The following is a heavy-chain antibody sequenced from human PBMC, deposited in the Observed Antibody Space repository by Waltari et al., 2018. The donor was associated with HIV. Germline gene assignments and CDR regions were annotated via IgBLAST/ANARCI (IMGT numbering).Heavy chain of an antibody. CDR1: GGTFSSYA. D-gene: IGHD3-3*01. J-gene: IGHJ6*02. CDR3: ARRRVVISSLDYYYYGMDV. CDR2: IIPIFSTA. V-gene: IGHV1-69*01. Sequence: QVQLVQSGAEVKKPGSSVKVSCKASGGTFSSYAISWVRQAPGQGREWMGGIIPIFSTANYAQKFQGRVTITADESTSTAYMELSSLRSEDTAVYYCARRRVVISSLDYYYYGMDVWGQGTTVTVSS.